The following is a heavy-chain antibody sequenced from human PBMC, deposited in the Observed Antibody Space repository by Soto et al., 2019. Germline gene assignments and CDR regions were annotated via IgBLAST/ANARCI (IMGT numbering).Heavy chain of an antibody. V-gene: IGHV1-18*04. CDR2: IVLYIHNT. CDR3: ARGAFDYGSECDYNTPFDY. Sequence: ASVKVSCKASGYIFTSYGINWVRQAPGQELEWMGWIVLYIHNTNYAQKFQGRVTITTDTSTSTVYMALNSLTSDDTAVYYCARGAFDYGSECDYNTPFDYWGQGALVTVSS. CDR1: GYIFTSYG. J-gene: IGHJ4*02. D-gene: IGHD3-10*01.